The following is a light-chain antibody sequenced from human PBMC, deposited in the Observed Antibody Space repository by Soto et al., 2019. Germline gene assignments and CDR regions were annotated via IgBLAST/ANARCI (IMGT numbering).Light chain of an antibody. CDR2: DDN. CDR1: SSNIGGNS. V-gene: IGLV1-51*01. CDR3: RSWDSSLSAYV. Sequence: QSALTQPPSVSAAPGQKVTISCSGSSSNIGGNSVSWYQQLPGTAPKLLIYDDNKRPSGIPDRFSGSKSGTSATLGITGFQTGDEADYYCRSWDSSLSAYVLGNGTKVTVL. J-gene: IGLJ1*01.